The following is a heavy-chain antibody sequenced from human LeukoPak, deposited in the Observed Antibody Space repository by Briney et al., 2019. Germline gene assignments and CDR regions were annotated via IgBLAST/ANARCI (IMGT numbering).Heavy chain of an antibody. Sequence: GGSLRLSCAASGFTFSSYWTSWVRQAPGKGLEWVANIKQDGSEKYYVDSVKGRFTISRDNAKNSLYLQMNSLRAEDTAVYYCARGPNAPLLLWFGEFPYYFDYWGQGTLVTVSS. CDR1: GFTFSSYW. J-gene: IGHJ4*02. V-gene: IGHV3-7*01. D-gene: IGHD3-10*01. CDR2: IKQDGSEK. CDR3: ARGPNAPLLLWFGEFPYYFDY.